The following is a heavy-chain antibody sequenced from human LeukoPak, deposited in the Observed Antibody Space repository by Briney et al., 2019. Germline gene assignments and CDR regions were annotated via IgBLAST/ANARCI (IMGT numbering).Heavy chain of an antibody. CDR3: AKDHPMITFGGVIEQFDY. D-gene: IGHD3-16*02. CDR1: GFTFSSYG. Sequence: SGGSLRLSCAASGFTFSSYGMHWVRQAPGKGLEWVAFIRYDGSNKYYADSVKGRFTISRDNSKNTLYLQMDSLRAEDTAVYYCAKDHPMITFGGVIEQFDYWGQGTLVTVSS. J-gene: IGHJ4*02. CDR2: IRYDGSNK. V-gene: IGHV3-30*02.